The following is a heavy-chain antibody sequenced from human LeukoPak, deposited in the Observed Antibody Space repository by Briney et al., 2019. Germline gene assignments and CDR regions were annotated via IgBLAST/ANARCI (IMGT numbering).Heavy chain of an antibody. D-gene: IGHD2-2*01. V-gene: IGHV1-2*02. CDR1: GYTFTVYY. Sequence: ASVKVSCKASGYTFTVYYLHWVRQAPGQGLEWMGWINPNSGGTNYAQKFQGRVTLTRDTSMSTAYMETSRLTSDDTAVYYCARDNLEASWGSPGDYWGQGTLVTVSS. CDR3: ARDNLEASWGSPGDY. J-gene: IGHJ4*02. CDR2: INPNSGGT.